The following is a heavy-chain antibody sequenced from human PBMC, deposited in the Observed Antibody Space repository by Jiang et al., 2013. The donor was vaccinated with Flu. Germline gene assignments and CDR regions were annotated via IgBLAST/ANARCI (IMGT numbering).Heavy chain of an antibody. CDR1: GGSISSGDYY. J-gene: IGHJ4*02. D-gene: IGHD5-12*01. CDR2: INHSGST. Sequence: GLVKPSQTLSLTCTVSGGSISSGDYYWSWIRQPPGKGLEWIGEINHSGSTNYNPSLKSRVTISVDTSKNQFSLKLSSVTAADTAVYYCARRSTDIVATSPDLYYFDYWGQGTLVTVSS. CDR3: ARRSTDIVATSPDLYYFDY. V-gene: IGHV4-30-4*01.